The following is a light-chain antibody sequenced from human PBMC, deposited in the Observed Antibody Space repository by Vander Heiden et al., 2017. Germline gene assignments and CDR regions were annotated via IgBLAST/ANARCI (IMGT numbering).Light chain of an antibody. CDR2: DAS. V-gene: IGKV3-11*01. CDR1: QSISAD. Sequence: EIVLTQSPATLSLSPRERATLSCRASQSISADLAWYQQKPGQAPRLLIYDASNRATGIPARFSGSGSGTDFTLTISNLEPEDFAVYYCQQRNSWPRTFGQGTKVEI. CDR3: QQRNSWPRT. J-gene: IGKJ2*01.